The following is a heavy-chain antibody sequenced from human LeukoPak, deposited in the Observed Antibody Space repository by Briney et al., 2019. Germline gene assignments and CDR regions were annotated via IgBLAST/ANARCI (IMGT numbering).Heavy chain of an antibody. CDR3: AGGSQWLVAHYYYYGMDV. J-gene: IGHJ6*02. CDR1: GGSFSGYY. CDR2: INHSGST. Sequence: SETLSLTCAVYGGSFSGYYWSWIRQPPGKGLEWIGEINHSGSTNYNPSLKSRVTISVDTSKNQFSLKLSSVTAADTAVYYCAGGSQWLVAHYYYYGMDVWGQGTTVTVSS. V-gene: IGHV4-34*01. D-gene: IGHD6-19*01.